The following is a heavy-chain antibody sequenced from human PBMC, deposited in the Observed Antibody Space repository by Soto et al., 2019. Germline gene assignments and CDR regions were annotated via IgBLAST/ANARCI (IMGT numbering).Heavy chain of an antibody. V-gene: IGHV4-4*02. Sequence: QVQLQESGPGLVKPSGTLSLSCAVSGGSVSNNNWWSWVRQSPGNGLEWIGEIHHSGGTSYNPSLERRATLSVDTSKNELSLRLNYVTAADTAVYYGTKNSAYALDYWGLGILVTVSS. CDR1: GGSVSNNNW. J-gene: IGHJ4*02. CDR3: TKNSAYALDY. D-gene: IGHD5-12*01. CDR2: IHHSGGT.